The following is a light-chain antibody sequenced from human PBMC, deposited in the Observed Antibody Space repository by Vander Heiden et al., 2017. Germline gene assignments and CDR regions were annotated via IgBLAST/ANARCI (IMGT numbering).Light chain of an antibody. Sequence: QSALTQPASLPGPPRQPPPISCTGTPRHIENYNLVSWYQQHPGKAPKLIIYEVTRRPSAVSHRFSGSKSGNTASLTISGLQAEDEADYYCSSYGGNIDFVMFGGGTKLTVL. J-gene: IGLJ3*02. CDR2: EVT. CDR3: SSYGGNIDFVM. CDR1: PRHIENYNL. V-gene: IGLV2-23*02.